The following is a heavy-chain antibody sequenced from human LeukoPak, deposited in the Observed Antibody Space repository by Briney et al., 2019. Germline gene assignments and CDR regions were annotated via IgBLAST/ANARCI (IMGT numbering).Heavy chain of an antibody. J-gene: IGHJ3*02. D-gene: IGHD3-3*01. V-gene: IGHV4-4*02. CDR1: GGSISSSNW. CDR3: ARDPAQYYDFWSGRPANDAFDI. CDR2: IYHSGST. Sequence: PSGTLSLTCAVSGGSISSSNWWSWVRQPPGKGLEWIGEIYHSGSTNYNPSLKSRVTISVDKSKNQFSLKLSSVTAADTAVYYCARDPAQYYDFWSGRPANDAFDIWGQGTMVTVSS.